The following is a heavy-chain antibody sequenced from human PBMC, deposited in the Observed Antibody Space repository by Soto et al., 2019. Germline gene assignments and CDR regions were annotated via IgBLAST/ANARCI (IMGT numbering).Heavy chain of an antibody. J-gene: IGHJ4*02. D-gene: IGHD2-2*01. CDR2: INHSGST. CDR3: AGPLKFTAAIDY. CDR1: GGSFSGYY. V-gene: IGHV4-34*01. Sequence: SETLSLTCAVYGGSFSGYYWSWIRQPPGKGLEWIGEINHSGSTNYNPSLKSRVTISVDTSKNQFSLKLTSLTAADTAVYYCAGPLKFTAAIDYWGQGTLVTVSS.